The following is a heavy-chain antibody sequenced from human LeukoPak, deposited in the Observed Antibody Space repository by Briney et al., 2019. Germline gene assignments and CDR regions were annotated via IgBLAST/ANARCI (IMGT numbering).Heavy chain of an antibody. D-gene: IGHD3-22*01. CDR3: ARGSTYYDSSGQVPFDY. Sequence: GGSLRLSCAASGFTFSSYSMNWVRQAPGKGLEWGSYISGSSSTIYYADSVKGRFTISRDNGKNTLYLQMDSLRAEDTAVYYCARGSTYYDSSGQVPFDYWGQGTLVTVSS. V-gene: IGHV3-48*01. J-gene: IGHJ4*02. CDR1: GFTFSSYS. CDR2: ISGSSSTI.